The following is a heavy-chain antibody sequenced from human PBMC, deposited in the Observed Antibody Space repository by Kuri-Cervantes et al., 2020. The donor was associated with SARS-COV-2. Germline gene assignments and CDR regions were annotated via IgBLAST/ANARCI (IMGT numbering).Heavy chain of an antibody. Sequence: SETLSLSCTVSGGSLSSSIDYWGWIRQPPGKGLEWVGSIYYSGSTYYNPSLNSRVTISVGTSKNQFTLKMRSVTAADTAVYYCSRQAYCGGDCYSWFDPWGQGTLVTVSS. V-gene: IGHV4-39*01. CDR1: GGSLSSSIDY. J-gene: IGHJ5*02. CDR3: SRQAYCGGDCYSWFDP. CDR2: IYYSGST. D-gene: IGHD2-21*01.